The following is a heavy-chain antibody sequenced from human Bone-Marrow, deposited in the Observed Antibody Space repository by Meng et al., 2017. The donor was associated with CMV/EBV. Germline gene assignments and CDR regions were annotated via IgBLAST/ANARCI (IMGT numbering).Heavy chain of an antibody. J-gene: IGHJ5*02. CDR1: GYTFTSYD. CDR3: ASRYCSSTSCFP. CDR2: INPNSGGT. V-gene: IGHV1-2*02. Sequence: ASVKVSCKASGYTFTSYDINWVRQAPGQGLEWMGWINPNSGGTNYAQKFQGRVTMTRDTSISTAYMELSRLRSDDTAVYYCASRYCSSTSCFPWGQGTLVTVAS. D-gene: IGHD2-2*01.